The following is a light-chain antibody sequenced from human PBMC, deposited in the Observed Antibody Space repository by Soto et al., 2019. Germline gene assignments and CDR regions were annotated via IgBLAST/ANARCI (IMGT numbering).Light chain of an antibody. Sequence: ALHLTQSPSSLSASVGDRVTITCRASQGISSALAWYQHKPGRPPRVLIYDASRLQSGVPSRFSGSESGTDCTLTISSRKPEDSANYYCQQLNSYPFTFGQGTLLEIK. V-gene: IGKV1-13*02. CDR1: QGISSA. CDR3: QQLNSYPFT. J-gene: IGKJ5*01. CDR2: DAS.